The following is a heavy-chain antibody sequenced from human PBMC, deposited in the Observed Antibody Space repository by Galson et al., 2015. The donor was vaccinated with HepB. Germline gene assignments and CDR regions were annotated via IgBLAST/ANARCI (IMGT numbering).Heavy chain of an antibody. D-gene: IGHD3-10*01. V-gene: IGHV3-48*02. CDR2: ISSSSSTI. CDR1: GFTFSSYS. J-gene: IGHJ3*02. CDR3: ARDWLIGFGEQRDAFDI. Sequence: SLRLSCAASGFTFSSYSMNWVRQAPGKGLEWVSYISSSSSTIYYADSVKGRFTISRDNAKNSLYLQMNSLRDEDTAVYYCARDWLIGFGEQRDAFDIWGQGTMVTVSS.